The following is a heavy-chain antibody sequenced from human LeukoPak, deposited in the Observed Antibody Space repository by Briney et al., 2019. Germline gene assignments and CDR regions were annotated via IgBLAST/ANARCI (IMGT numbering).Heavy chain of an antibody. CDR1: GFTFSSYA. J-gene: IGHJ5*02. D-gene: IGHD3-3*01. CDR3: AKGYSDFWSGYLGWFDP. CDR2: ISSSGGST. V-gene: IGHV3-23*01. Sequence: PGGSLRLSCAASGFTFSSYAMGWVRQAPGKGLEWVSGISSSGGSTYYADSVKGRFTISRDNSENTLYLQMNSLRAEDTAVYYCAKGYSDFWSGYLGWFDPWGQGTLVTVSS.